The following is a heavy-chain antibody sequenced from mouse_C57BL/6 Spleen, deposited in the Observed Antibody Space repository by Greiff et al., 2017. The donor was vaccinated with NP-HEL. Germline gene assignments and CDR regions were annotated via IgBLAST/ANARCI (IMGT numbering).Heavy chain of an antibody. CDR2: IHPNSGST. CDR1: GYTFTSYW. J-gene: IGHJ3*01. V-gene: IGHV1-64*01. D-gene: IGHD2-3*01. CDR3: ARFINDGYYVTWFAY. Sequence: QVQLQQPGAELVKPGASVKLSCKASGYTFTSYWMHWVKQRPGQGLEWIGMIHPNSGSTNYNEKFKSKATLTVDKSSSTAYMQLSSLTSEDSAVYYCARFINDGYYVTWFAYWGQGTLVTVSA.